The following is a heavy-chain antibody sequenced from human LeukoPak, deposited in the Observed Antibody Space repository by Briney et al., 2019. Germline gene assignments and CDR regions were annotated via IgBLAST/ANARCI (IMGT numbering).Heavy chain of an antibody. CDR3: ARLFWSGQNANFDY. D-gene: IGHD3-3*01. J-gene: IGHJ4*02. CDR1: GYTLTEFS. Sequence: ASVKVSCKVSGYTLTEFSMHWVRQAPGKGLEWMGGFDPEDGETIYAQKFQGRVTMTEDTSTDTAYMELSSLRSEDTAVYYCARLFWSGQNANFDYWGQGTLVTVSS. CDR2: FDPEDGET. V-gene: IGHV1-24*01.